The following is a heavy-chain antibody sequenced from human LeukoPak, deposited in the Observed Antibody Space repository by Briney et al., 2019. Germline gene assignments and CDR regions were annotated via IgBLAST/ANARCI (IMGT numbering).Heavy chain of an antibody. D-gene: IGHD5-24*01. CDR3: ARCPLQFGPPYYFDY. Sequence: SVKVSCKXSGGTFSSYAISWVRQAPGQGLEWMGGIIPIFGTANYAQKFQGRVTITADESTSTAYMELSSLRSEDTAVYYCARCPLQFGPPYYFDYWGQGTLVTVSS. CDR2: IIPIFGTA. J-gene: IGHJ4*02. V-gene: IGHV1-69*13. CDR1: GGTFSSYA.